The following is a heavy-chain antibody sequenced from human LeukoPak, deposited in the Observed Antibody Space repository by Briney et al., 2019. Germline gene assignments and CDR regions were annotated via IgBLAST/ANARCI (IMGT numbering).Heavy chain of an antibody. V-gene: IGHV3-74*01. D-gene: IGHD3-3*01. Sequence: GGSLRLSCAASGFTFSIYWMHWVRQAPGKGLVWVSRINPDGSSTSYADSVKGRFTISRDNSKNTLYLQMNSLRTEDTALYYCARDHSLEYRNWFDPWGQGTLVTVSS. CDR3: ARDHSLEYRNWFDP. CDR2: INPDGSST. CDR1: GFTFSIYW. J-gene: IGHJ5*02.